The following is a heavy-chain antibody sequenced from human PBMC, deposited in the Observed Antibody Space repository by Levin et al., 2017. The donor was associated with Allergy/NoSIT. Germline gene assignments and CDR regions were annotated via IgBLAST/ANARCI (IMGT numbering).Heavy chain of an antibody. V-gene: IGHV1-69*13. J-gene: IGHJ5*02. D-gene: IGHD4-11*01. Sequence: SVKVSCKASGGTFSSYAISWVRQAPGQGLEWMGGIIPIFGTANYAQKFQGRVTITADESTSTAYMELSSLRSEDTAVYYCASHATVTTYWFDPWGQGTLVTVSS. CDR3: ASHATVTTYWFDP. CDR2: IIPIFGTA. CDR1: GGTFSSYA.